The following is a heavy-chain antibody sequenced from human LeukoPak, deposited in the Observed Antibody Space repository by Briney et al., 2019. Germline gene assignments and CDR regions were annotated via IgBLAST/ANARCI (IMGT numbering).Heavy chain of an antibody. D-gene: IGHD4-17*01. CDR2: IYYSGST. J-gene: IGHJ4*02. CDR1: GGSISSYY. CDR3: ARVTTGDFFDY. V-gene: IGHV4-59*01. Sequence: SETLSLTCTVSGGSISSYYWSWIRQPPGKGLEWIGYIYYSGSTNCNPSLKSRVTISVDTSKNQFSLKLSSVTAADTAVYYCARVTTGDFFDYWGQGTLVTVSS.